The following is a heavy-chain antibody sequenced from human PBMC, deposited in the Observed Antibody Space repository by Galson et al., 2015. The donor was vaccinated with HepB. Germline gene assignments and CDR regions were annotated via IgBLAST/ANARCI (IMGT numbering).Heavy chain of an antibody. CDR2: IIPIFSTT. Sequence: SVKVSCRASGATFRTYAFNWVRQAPGQGLEWMGGIIPIFSTTNYAQKFQGRVTITADESTNTAYMELSRLRSEDTAVYYCARAAAALMSGSYQAYWGQGSLVTVSS. D-gene: IGHD3-16*02. J-gene: IGHJ4*02. CDR3: ARAAAALMSGSYQAY. CDR1: GATFRTYA. V-gene: IGHV1-69*13.